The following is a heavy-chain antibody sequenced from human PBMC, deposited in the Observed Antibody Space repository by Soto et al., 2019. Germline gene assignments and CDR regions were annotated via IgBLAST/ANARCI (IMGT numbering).Heavy chain of an antibody. CDR3: ATPRYYYDSSGYYPPAFDI. CDR1: GYTFTGYY. J-gene: IGHJ3*02. Sequence: ASVKVSCKASGYTFTGYYMHWVRQAPGQGLEWMGWINPNSGGTNYAQKFQGRVTMTRDTSISTAYMELSRLRSDDTAVYYCATPRYYYDSSGYYPPAFDIWGQGTMVTVS. CDR2: INPNSGGT. V-gene: IGHV1-2*02. D-gene: IGHD3-22*01.